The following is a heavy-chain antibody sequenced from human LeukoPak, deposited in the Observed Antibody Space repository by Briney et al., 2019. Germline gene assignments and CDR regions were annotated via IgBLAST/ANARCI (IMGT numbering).Heavy chain of an antibody. Sequence: PSETLSLTCTVSGGSISSYYWSWIRQPPGKGLEWIGHIYYSGSTNYNPSLKSRVTISVDTSKNQFSLKLSSVTAADTAVYYCARHFESLADYWGQGTLVTVSS. CDR3: ARHFESLADY. CDR2: IYYSGST. V-gene: IGHV4-59*08. CDR1: GGSISSYY. J-gene: IGHJ4*02. D-gene: IGHD3-9*01.